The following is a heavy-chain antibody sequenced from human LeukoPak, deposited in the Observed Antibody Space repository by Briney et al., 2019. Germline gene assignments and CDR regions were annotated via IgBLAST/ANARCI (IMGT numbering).Heavy chain of an antibody. CDR2: INGDGSST. Sequence: GGSLRLSCAASGFTFSSYWMHWVRQAPGQGLVWVSRINGDGSSTSYADSVKGRFTISRDNAKNTLYLQMNSLRAEDTAVYYCARALLWFGGYYFDYWGQGTLVTVSS. D-gene: IGHD3-10*01. CDR1: GFTFSSYW. V-gene: IGHV3-74*01. CDR3: ARALLWFGGYYFDY. J-gene: IGHJ4*02.